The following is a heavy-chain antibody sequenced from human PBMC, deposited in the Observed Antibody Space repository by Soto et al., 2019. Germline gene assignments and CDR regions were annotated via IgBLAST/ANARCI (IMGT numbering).Heavy chain of an antibody. J-gene: IGHJ4*02. CDR2: IYYSGST. Sequence: TSETLSLTCTVSGGSISSGGYYWSWIRQHPGKGLEWIGYIYYSGSTYYNPSLKSRVTISVDTSKNQFSLKLSSVTAADTAVYYCAREDISNFDYWGQGTLVTVSS. D-gene: IGHD2-15*01. V-gene: IGHV4-31*03. CDR3: AREDISNFDY. CDR1: GGSISSGGYY.